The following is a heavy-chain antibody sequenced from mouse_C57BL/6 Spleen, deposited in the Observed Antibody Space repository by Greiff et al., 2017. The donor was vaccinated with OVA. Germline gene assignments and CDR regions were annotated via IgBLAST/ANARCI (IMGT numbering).Heavy chain of an antibody. Sequence: VQVVESGPELVKPGASVKISCKASGYAFSSSWMNWVKQRPGKGLEWIGRIYPGDGDTNYNGKFKGKATLTADKSSSTAYMQLSSLTSEDSAVYFCARKGPYGNPFAYWGQGTLVTVSA. CDR2: IYPGDGDT. J-gene: IGHJ3*01. CDR1: GYAFSSSW. V-gene: IGHV1-82*01. D-gene: IGHD2-1*01. CDR3: ARKGPYGNPFAY.